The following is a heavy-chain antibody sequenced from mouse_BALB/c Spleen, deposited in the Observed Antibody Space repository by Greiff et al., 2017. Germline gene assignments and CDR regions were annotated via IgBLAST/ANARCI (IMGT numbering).Heavy chain of an antibody. V-gene: IGHV1-7*01. CDR3: AREEVVATGAMDY. D-gene: IGHD1-1*01. J-gene: IGHJ4*01. CDR1: GYTFTSYW. Sequence: VQLQQSGAELAKPGASVKMSCKASGYTFTSYWMHWVKQRPGQGLEWIGYINPSTGYTEYNQKFKDKATLTADKSSSTAYMQLSSLTSEDSAVYYCAREEVVATGAMDYWGQGTSVTVSS. CDR2: INPSTGYT.